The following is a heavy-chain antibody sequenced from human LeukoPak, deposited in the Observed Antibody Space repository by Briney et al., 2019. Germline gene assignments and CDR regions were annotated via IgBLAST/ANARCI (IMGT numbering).Heavy chain of an antibody. J-gene: IGHJ4*02. D-gene: IGHD2-15*01. CDR2: ISWNSGSI. V-gene: IGHV3-9*01. CDR1: GFTFDDYA. CDR3: AAGNSYCSGGSCYS. Sequence: GRSLRLSCAASGFTFDDYAMHWVRQAPGKGLEWVSGISWNSGSIGYADSVKGRFTISRDNAENSLYLQMNSLRAEDTALYYCAAGNSYCSGGSCYSWGQGTLVTVSS.